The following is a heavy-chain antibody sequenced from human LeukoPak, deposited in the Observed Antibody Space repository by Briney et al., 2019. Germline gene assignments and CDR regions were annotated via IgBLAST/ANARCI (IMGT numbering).Heavy chain of an antibody. J-gene: IGHJ4*02. D-gene: IGHD2-2*01. CDR1: GGAFSSYA. Sequence: SVKVSCKASGGAFSSYAISWVRQAPGQGLEWMGGIIPIFGTANYAQKFQGRVTITADESTSTAYMELSSLRSEDTAVYYCARGIVVVPAAILDYWGQGTLVTVSS. CDR2: IIPIFGTA. CDR3: ARGIVVVPAAILDY. V-gene: IGHV1-69*13.